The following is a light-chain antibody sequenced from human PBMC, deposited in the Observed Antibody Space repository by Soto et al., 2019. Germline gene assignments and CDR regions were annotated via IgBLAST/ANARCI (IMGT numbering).Light chain of an antibody. CDR3: QQYGSSGT. CDR2: GAS. J-gene: IGKJ1*01. CDR1: QSVSSSY. Sequence: CTSSQSTLPFSPGERATLSCRASQSVSSSYLAWYQQKPGQAPRLLIYGASNRATGIPDRFSGSGSGTDFTLTISRLEPEDFAVYYCQQYGSSGTLGQGTKVDIK. V-gene: IGKV3-20*01.